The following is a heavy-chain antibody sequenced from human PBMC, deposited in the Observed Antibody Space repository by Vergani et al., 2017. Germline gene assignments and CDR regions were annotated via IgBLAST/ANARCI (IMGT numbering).Heavy chain of an antibody. V-gene: IGHV1-8*01. J-gene: IGHJ6*03. CDR2: MNPNSGNT. CDR3: ARKSQVVAATDYYYMDV. D-gene: IGHD2-15*01. Sequence: QVQLVQSGAEVKKPGASVKVSCKASGYTFTSYDINWVRQATGQGLEWMGWMNPNSGNTGYAQKFQGRVTMTRDTSISTAYMELSRLRSDDTAVYYCARKSQVVAATDYYYMDVWGKGTTVTVSS. CDR1: GYTFTSYD.